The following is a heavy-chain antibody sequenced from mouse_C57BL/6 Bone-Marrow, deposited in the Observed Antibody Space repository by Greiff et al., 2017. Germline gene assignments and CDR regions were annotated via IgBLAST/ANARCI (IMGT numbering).Heavy chain of an antibody. V-gene: IGHV1-59*01. D-gene: IGHD4-1*01. CDR1: GYTFTSYW. Sequence: QVQLQQPGAELVRPGTSVKLSCKASGYTFTSYWMHWVKQRPGQGLEWIGVIDPSDSYTNYNQKFKGKATLTVDTSSSTAYMQLSSLTSEDSAVYYCAPELGRHYFDYWGQGTTLTVSS. CDR2: IDPSDSYT. J-gene: IGHJ2*01. CDR3: APELGRHYFDY.